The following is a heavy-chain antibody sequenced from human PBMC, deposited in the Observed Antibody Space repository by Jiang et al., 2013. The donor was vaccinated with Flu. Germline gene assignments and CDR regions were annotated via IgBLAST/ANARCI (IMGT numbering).Heavy chain of an antibody. D-gene: IGHD3-10*01. V-gene: IGHV4-39*07. Sequence: GPGLVKPSETLSLTCIVSGGSISETGDFWGWIRQPPGKGLEWLGGFYYSGTTHYNPSLESRLTISIDTSEIQFFLRLTSVTAADTAVYYCAKYTGSYPFYYWGQGTLVTVSS. CDR3: AKYTGSYPFYY. J-gene: IGHJ4*02. CDR1: GGSISETGDF. CDR2: FYYSGTT.